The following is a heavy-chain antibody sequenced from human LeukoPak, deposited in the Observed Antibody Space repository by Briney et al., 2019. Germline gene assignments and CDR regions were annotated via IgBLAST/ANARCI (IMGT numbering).Heavy chain of an antibody. D-gene: IGHD2-15*01. V-gene: IGHV3-23*01. CDR1: GFTFSDYA. CDR2: IRGSGDQT. Sequence: GGSLRLSCAVSGFTFSDYAMSWVRQAPGGGLEWVLAIRGSGDQTFHAVSVKGRFTTSRDNSKNTLSLQMSSLRVEDSAVYFCAKDTSAWWYHRAYMNVWGTGTTVTVSS. J-gene: IGHJ6*03. CDR3: AKDTSAWWYHRAYMNV.